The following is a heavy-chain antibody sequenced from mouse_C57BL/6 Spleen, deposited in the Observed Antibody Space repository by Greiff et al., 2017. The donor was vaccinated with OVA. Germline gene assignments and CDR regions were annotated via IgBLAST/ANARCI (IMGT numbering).Heavy chain of an antibody. V-gene: IGHV1-15*01. J-gene: IGHJ3*01. Sequence: QVQLQQSGAELVRPGASVTLSCKASGFTFTDYEMHWVKQTPVPGLEWIGAIATETGGSAYTQKFKGKAILTADKSSSTAYMELRSLTSEDSAVYYCTRSAPFAYWGQGTLVTVSA. CDR1: GFTFTDYE. CDR3: TRSAPFAY. CDR2: IATETGGS.